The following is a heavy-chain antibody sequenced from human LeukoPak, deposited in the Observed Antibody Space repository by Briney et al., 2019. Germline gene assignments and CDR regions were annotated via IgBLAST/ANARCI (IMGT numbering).Heavy chain of an antibody. CDR2: IKKKGDGGTT. V-gene: IGHV3-15*01. D-gene: IGHD3-10*01. J-gene: IGHJ4*02. CDR1: GFPFSDDW. CDR3: TTVTMVRDYDY. Sequence: GGSLRLSCAASGFPFSDDWMSWVRQAPGKGLEWVGRIKKKGDGGTTDYAAPVKGRFTISRDDSKNMLYLEMSNLKIEDTAVYYCTTVTMVRDYDYWGQGTLVTVSA.